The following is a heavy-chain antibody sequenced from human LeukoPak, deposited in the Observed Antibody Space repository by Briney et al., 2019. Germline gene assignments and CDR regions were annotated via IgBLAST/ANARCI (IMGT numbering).Heavy chain of an antibody. V-gene: IGHV4-59*01. CDR2: IYYSGST. Sequence: PSETLSLTCTVSGGSISSYYWSWIRQPPGKGLEWIGYIYYSGSTNYNPSLKSRVTISVDTSKNQFSLKLSSVTAADTAVYYCARDFRSAVDGLGHAAFDIWGQGTMVTVSS. CDR1: GGSISSYY. J-gene: IGHJ3*02. CDR3: ARDFRSAVDGLGHAAFDI. D-gene: IGHD1-26*01.